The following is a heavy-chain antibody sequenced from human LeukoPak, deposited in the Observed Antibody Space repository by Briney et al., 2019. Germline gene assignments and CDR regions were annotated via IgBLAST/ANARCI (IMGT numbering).Heavy chain of an antibody. CDR2: INPNSGGT. CDR1: GYTFTGYY. Sequence: ASVKVSCKASGYTFTGYYMHWVRQAPGQGLEWMGWINPNSGGTNYAQKFQGRVTMTRDTSISTAYMELSRLRSDDTAVYYCARSRITMVRGVNRNWFDPWGQGTLVTVSS. CDR3: ARSRITMVRGVNRNWFDP. J-gene: IGHJ5*02. V-gene: IGHV1-2*02. D-gene: IGHD3-10*01.